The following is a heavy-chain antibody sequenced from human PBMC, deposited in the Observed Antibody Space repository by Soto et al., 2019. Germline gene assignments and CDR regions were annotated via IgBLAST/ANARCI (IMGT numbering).Heavy chain of an antibody. D-gene: IGHD3-9*01. CDR2: IIPIFGTA. CDR1: GGTFSSYA. Sequence: QVQLVQSGAEVKKPGSSVKVSCKASGGTFSSYAISWVRQAPGQGLAWMGGIIPIFGTANYAQKFQGRVTITADESTSTAYMELSSLRSEDTAVYYCARHDICSPHYYFDYWGQGTLVTVSS. J-gene: IGHJ4*02. CDR3: ARHDICSPHYYFDY. V-gene: IGHV1-69*01.